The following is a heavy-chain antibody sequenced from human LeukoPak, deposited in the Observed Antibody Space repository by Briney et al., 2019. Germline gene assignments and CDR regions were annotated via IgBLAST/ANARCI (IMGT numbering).Heavy chain of an antibody. CDR2: IYYSGCD. Sequence: PSETLSHTRTLSCGPISSGGYYWSWTRQHPERGLEWFGYIYYSGCDYHPPSLKSRVTMSVDTSENQFSLKLTSVTAADTAVYYCARRVVVTATSGGYFDYWGQGTLVAVSS. J-gene: IGHJ4*02. D-gene: IGHD2-21*02. CDR1: CGPISSGGYY. CDR3: ARRVVVTATSGGYFDY. V-gene: IGHV4-31*02.